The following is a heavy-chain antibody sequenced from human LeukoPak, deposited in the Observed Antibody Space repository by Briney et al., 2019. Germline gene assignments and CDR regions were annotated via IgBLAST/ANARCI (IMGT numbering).Heavy chain of an antibody. Sequence: SETLSLTCAVYGGSFSGYYWSWIRQPPGKGLEWIGEINHSGSTNYNPSLKSRVTISVDTSKNQFSLKLSSVTAADTAVYYCARVQRRRYSWNDAGDYWGQGTLVTVSS. D-gene: IGHD1-1*01. CDR2: INHSGST. J-gene: IGHJ4*02. V-gene: IGHV4-34*01. CDR3: ARVQRRRYSWNDAGDY. CDR1: GGSFSGYY.